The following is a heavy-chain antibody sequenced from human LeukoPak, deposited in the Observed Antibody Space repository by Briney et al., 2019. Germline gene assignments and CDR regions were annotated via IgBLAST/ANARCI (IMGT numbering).Heavy chain of an antibody. V-gene: IGHV4-34*01. D-gene: IGHD3-10*01. CDR3: ARNYGSGSYYSLGWFDP. CDR2: INHSGST. CDR1: GGSFSGYY. J-gene: IGHJ5*02. Sequence: SETLSLTCAVYGGSFSGYYWSWIRQPPGKGLEWIGEINHSGSTNYNPSLKSRVTISVDTSKNQFSLKLSSVTAADTAVYYCARNYGSGSYYSLGWFDPWGQGTLVTVSS.